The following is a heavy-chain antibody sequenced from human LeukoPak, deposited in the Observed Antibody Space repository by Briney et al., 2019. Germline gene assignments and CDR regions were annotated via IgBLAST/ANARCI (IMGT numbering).Heavy chain of an antibody. J-gene: IGHJ6*04. CDR3: AELGITMIGGV. CDR1: GFTFMTYS. D-gene: IGHD3-10*02. Sequence: GGSLRLSCSGSGFTFMTYSMTWVRQAPGKGLEWVSYISSSGSTIYYADSVKGRFTISRDNAKNSLYLQMNSLRAEDTAVYYCAELGITMIGGVWGKGTTVTISS. V-gene: IGHV3-48*03. CDR2: ISSSGSTI.